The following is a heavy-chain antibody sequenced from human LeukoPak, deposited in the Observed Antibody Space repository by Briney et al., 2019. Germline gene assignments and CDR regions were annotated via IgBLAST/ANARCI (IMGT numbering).Heavy chain of an antibody. CDR1: GFTFSRYW. CDR3: AKDLAGGDYYFAY. J-gene: IGHJ4*02. CDR2: INSDGGST. V-gene: IGHV3-74*01. Sequence: GGSLRLSCAASGFTFSRYWMQWVRHAPGKGLEWVSRINSDGGSTIYADSVKGRFTISRDNAKNRLYLQMNSLRGEDTAVYYCAKDLAGGDYYFAYWGQGTLVTVSS. D-gene: IGHD2-21*02.